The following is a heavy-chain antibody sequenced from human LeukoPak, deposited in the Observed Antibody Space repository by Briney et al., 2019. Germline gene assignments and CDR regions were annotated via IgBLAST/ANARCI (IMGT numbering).Heavy chain of an antibody. Sequence: GGSLRLSCASSGFTFRSYVLSWVRQAPGEGLEWVSYISSSSSSIYYADSVKGRLTISRDNAKNSLYLQMNSLRAEDTAVYYCARDLGLDYWGQGTLVTVSS. CDR2: ISSSSSSI. CDR3: ARDLGLDY. V-gene: IGHV3-48*01. CDR1: GFTFRSYV. J-gene: IGHJ4*02. D-gene: IGHD1-26*01.